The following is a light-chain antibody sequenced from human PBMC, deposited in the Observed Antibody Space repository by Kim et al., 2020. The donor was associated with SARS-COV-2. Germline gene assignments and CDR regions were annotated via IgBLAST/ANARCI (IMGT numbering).Light chain of an antibody. J-gene: IGKJ1*01. CDR2: AAS. V-gene: IGKV1-27*01. Sequence: ASVGDRVTITCRASQDISTYLAWYQQKPGKVPNLLIYAASTLESGVPSRFSGSGSGTDFTLTISSLQPEDVATYYCQKYNTAPPWAFGQGTKVEIK. CDR3: QKYNTAPPWA. CDR1: QDISTY.